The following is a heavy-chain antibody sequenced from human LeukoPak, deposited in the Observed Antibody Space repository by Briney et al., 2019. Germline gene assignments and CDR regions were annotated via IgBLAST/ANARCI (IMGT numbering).Heavy chain of an antibody. CDR2: IIPILGIA. Sequence: GASVKVSCKASGGTFSSYAISWVRQAPGQGLEWMGRIIPILGIANYAQKFQGRVTITADKSTSTAYMELSSLRSEDTAVYYCARTRISAVYSSSSLPPDYYGMDVWGQGTTVTVSS. V-gene: IGHV1-69*04. D-gene: IGHD6-6*01. CDR1: GGTFSSYA. CDR3: ARTRISAVYSSSSLPPDYYGMDV. J-gene: IGHJ6*02.